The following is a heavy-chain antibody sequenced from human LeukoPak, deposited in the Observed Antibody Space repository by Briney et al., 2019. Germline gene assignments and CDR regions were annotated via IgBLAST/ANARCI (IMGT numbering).Heavy chain of an antibody. V-gene: IGHV4-59*01. D-gene: IGHD3-9*01. CDR3: ARTRVYYDMLTGYYTPHPFDY. CDR1: GGSISSYY. J-gene: IGHJ4*02. CDR2: IYYSGST. Sequence: SETLSLTCNVSGGSISSYYWSWIRQPPGKGLEWIGYIYYSGSTNYNPSLKRRVTISVDTSKNQFSLKLSSVTAADTAVYSCARTRVYYDMLTGYYTPHPFDYWGQGTLVTVSS.